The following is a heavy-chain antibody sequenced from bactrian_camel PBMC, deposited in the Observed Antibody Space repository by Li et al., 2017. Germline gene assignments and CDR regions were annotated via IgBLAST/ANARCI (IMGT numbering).Heavy chain of an antibody. CDR2: IVGDRRT. CDR3: AADLVTDEPSLVEREYYY. J-gene: IGHJ4*01. CDR1: GYTVTAYC. D-gene: IGHD1*01. Sequence: HVQLVESGGGSVQAGGSLTLSCLASGYTVTAYCMGWFRRLPGQEREGVAAIVGDRRTDYADSVKGRFTISRDGAKNIIALQMHSLKPEDTATYYCAADLVTDEPSLVEREYYYWGQGTQFTVS. V-gene: IGHV3S53*01.